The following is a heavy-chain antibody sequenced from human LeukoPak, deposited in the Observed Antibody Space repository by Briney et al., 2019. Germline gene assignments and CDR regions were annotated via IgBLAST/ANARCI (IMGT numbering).Heavy chain of an antibody. CDR3: ARVDTVMAYYFDL. Sequence: GVSLRLSCAASGFTVSTNCMTWVRQTPGKGLEWVSTIYSGGTTYYADSVMGRFTTSRHNSRNTMYLQMNSLRAEDTAVYYCARVDTVMAYYFDLWGQGTLVTVSS. J-gene: IGHJ4*02. CDR2: IYSGGTT. V-gene: IGHV3-53*04. D-gene: IGHD5-18*01. CDR1: GFTVSTNC.